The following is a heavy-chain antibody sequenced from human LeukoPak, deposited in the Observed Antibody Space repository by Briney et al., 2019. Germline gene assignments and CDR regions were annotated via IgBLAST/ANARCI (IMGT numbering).Heavy chain of an antibody. CDR3: AKDGRQQQLVRVYYYYYMDV. CDR1: GFTFSSYG. Sequence: PGGSLRLSCAASGFTFSSYGMHWVRQAPGKGLEWVAVISYDGSNKYYADSVKGRFTISRDNSKNTLYLQMNSLRAEDTAVYYCAKDGRQQQLVRVYYYYYMDVWGKGTTVTVSS. V-gene: IGHV3-30*18. D-gene: IGHD6-13*01. J-gene: IGHJ6*03. CDR2: ISYDGSNK.